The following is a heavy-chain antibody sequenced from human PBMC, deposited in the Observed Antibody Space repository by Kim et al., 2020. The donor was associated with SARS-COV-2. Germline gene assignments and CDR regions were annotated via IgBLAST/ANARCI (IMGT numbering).Heavy chain of an antibody. CDR2: MNPNSGNT. CDR3: AREGVAGYCSDGSCYRDTFDI. D-gene: IGHD2-15*01. CDR1: GYTFSHYY. J-gene: IGHJ3*02. V-gene: IGHV1-8*01. Sequence: ASVKVSCKASGYTFSHYYFNWVRQAAGQGLEWMGWMNPNSGNTGFAQRFQGRVTMTRDTSISTAYMELSNLRSEDTAVYYCAREGVAGYCSDGSCYRDTFDIWGEGTMVTVPS.